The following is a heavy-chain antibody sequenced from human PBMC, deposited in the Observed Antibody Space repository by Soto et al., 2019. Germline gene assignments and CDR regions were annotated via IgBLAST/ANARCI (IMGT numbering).Heavy chain of an antibody. J-gene: IGHJ6*02. D-gene: IGHD6-6*01. V-gene: IGHV3-30-3*01. CDR1: GFTFSSYA. CDR2: ISYDGSNK. Sequence: QVQLVESGGGVVQPGRSLSLSCAASGFTFSSYAMHWVRQAPGKGLEWVAVISYDGSNKYYADSVKGRCTISRDNSKNTLYLQMNSLRAEDTAVYYCAKELVYSSSSGYYYGMDVWGQGTTVTVSS. CDR3: AKELVYSSSSGYYYGMDV.